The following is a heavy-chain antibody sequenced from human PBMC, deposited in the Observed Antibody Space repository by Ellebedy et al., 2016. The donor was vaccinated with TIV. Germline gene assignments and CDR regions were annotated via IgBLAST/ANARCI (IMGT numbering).Heavy chain of an antibody. J-gene: IGHJ4*02. CDR1: GYTFTNYW. V-gene: IGHV5-51*01. Sequence: GESLKISXQGSGYTFTNYWIGWVRQMPGKGLDWMGIIYPGDSVFRYSPSFQGQVTISADKSISTAYLQWSSLKASDAAIYYCARWWSKRRGDNNGVYWGQGTLVTVSS. CDR3: ARWWSKRRGDNNGVY. D-gene: IGHD2-15*01. CDR2: IYPGDSVF.